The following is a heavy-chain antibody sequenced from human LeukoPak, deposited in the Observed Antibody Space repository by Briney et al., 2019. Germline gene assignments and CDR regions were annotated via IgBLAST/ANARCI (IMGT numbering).Heavy chain of an antibody. J-gene: IGHJ6*02. CDR1: GYTFTGSY. V-gene: IGHV1-2*02. CDR2: IYPSSGGT. Sequence: GASVKVSCKASGYTFTGSYMHWVRQAPGQGLEWMGWIYPSSGGTNYAQKFQGRVTMTRDTSISTAYMELSSLRSDDTAVYYCARGLTGSGTYNYYYYYDMDVWGQGTTVTVSS. D-gene: IGHD3-10*01. CDR3: ARGLTGSGTYNYYYYYDMDV.